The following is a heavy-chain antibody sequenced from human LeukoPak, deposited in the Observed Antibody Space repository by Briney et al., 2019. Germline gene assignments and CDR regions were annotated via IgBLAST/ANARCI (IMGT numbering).Heavy chain of an antibody. V-gene: IGHV1-2*06. CDR3: ARARWHEPSHFDY. CDR2: INPIGGGT. CDR1: GYIFTESY. D-gene: IGHD1-14*01. Sequence: AASVKVSCKASGYIFTESYIQWVRQAPGQGLEWVGRINPIGGGTNYAQSFEGRVTMTRDTSISTAYMELSRLTSDDTAVYYCARARWHEPSHFDYWDQGTLVTVSS. J-gene: IGHJ4*02.